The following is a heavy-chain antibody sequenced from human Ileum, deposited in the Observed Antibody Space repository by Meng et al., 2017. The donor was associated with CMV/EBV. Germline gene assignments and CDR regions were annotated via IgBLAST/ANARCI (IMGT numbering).Heavy chain of an antibody. J-gene: IGHJ4*02. CDR3: ARDITGSHFDH. Sequence: QVHLHESGPGLVKPSETLSLTCTGSGGSINSNNYYWGWIRQPPGKGLEWIGSIYYNGNTPYNPSLKSRVTISLDTSKNQFSLRLSSVTAADTAVYYCARDITGSHFDHWGQGVLVTVSS. D-gene: IGHD1-20*01. CDR2: IYYNGNT. V-gene: IGHV4-39*07. CDR1: GGSINSNNYY.